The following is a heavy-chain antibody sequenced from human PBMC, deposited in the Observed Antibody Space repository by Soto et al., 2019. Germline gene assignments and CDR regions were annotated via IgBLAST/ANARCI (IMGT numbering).Heavy chain of an antibody. J-gene: IGHJ4*02. Sequence: GGSLRLSCAASGFTFSSYAMHWVRQAPGKGLEWVALVSFEGSDKFYADSVKGRFTVFRDNSKNTLYLQMNSLRSEDTAVYYCARDSGYYDSSGYYTPLNYWGQGTLVTVSS. V-gene: IGHV3-30-3*01. CDR3: ARDSGYYDSSGYYTPLNY. CDR2: VSFEGSDK. CDR1: GFTFSSYA. D-gene: IGHD3-22*01.